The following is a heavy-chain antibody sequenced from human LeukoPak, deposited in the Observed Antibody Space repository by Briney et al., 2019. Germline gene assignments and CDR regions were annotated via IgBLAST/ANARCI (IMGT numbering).Heavy chain of an antibody. CDR2: IYYSGST. D-gene: IGHD4/OR15-4a*01. V-gene: IGHV4-39*01. CDR1: GGSINSRSDY. CDR3: ARRPGEYGGNDFDY. Sequence: SETLSLTCTVSGGSINSRSDYWGWIRQPPGKGLEWIGSIYYSGSTHYNPSLKSRVTMSIDTSKNQFSLMLSSVTAADTAVYYCARRPGEYGGNDFDYWGQGTLVTVSS. J-gene: IGHJ4*02.